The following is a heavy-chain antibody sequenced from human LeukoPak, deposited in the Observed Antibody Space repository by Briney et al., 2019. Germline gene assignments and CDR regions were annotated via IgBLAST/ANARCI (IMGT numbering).Heavy chain of an antibody. Sequence: PGGSLRLSCAASGFTFSSYGMSWVRQAPGKGLEWVSAISGSGGSTYYADSVKGRFTISRDNSKNTLYLQMNSLRAEDTAVYYCAKVCTVAGYFDYWGQGTLVTVSS. D-gene: IGHD6-19*01. CDR1: GFTFSSYG. J-gene: IGHJ4*02. CDR2: ISGSGGST. CDR3: AKVCTVAGYFDY. V-gene: IGHV3-23*01.